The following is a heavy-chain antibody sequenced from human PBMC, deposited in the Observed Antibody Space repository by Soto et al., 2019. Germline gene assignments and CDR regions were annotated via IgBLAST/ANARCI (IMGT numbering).Heavy chain of an antibody. Sequence: PGGSLRLSCAGSGFIFSDYYITWIRRAQGKGLEWVSYINTLSSAIYYADSVKGRFTISRDNAKNSVYLQMNSLRAEDTAVYYCARRLQWQLRPLDSWGRGTLVTVSS. CDR3: ARRLQWQLRPLDS. V-gene: IGHV3-11*01. D-gene: IGHD6-19*01. CDR2: INTLSSAI. J-gene: IGHJ4*02. CDR1: GFIFSDYY.